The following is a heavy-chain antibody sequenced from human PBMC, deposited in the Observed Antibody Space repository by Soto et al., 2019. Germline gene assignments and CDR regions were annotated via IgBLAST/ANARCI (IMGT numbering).Heavy chain of an antibody. J-gene: IGHJ4*02. CDR2: IILIFGTA. V-gene: IGHV1-69*01. Sequence: QVQLVQSGAEVKKPGSSVKVSCKASGGTFSSYAISWVRQAPRQGLEWMGGIILIFGTANYAQKFQGRVTITADESTSTAYMELSSLRSEDTAVYYCARDSLLWFGHSTYYFDYWGQGTLVTVSS. D-gene: IGHD3-10*01. CDR1: GGTFSSYA. CDR3: ARDSLLWFGHSTYYFDY.